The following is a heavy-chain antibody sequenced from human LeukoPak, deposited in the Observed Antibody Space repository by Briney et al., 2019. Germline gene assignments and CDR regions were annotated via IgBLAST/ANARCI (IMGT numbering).Heavy chain of an antibody. D-gene: IGHD2-2*01. V-gene: IGHV3-23*01. CDR2: ISGSGGST. CDR3: AKGWGYCSSTSCYGTFDY. Sequence: GGSLRLSCAASGFTFSSYAMSWVRQAPGKGLEWVSAISGSGGSTYYADSVKGRFTISRDNSKNTLYLQMNSLRAEDTVVYYCAKGWGYCSSTSCYGTFDYWGQGTLVTVSS. J-gene: IGHJ4*02. CDR1: GFTFSSYA.